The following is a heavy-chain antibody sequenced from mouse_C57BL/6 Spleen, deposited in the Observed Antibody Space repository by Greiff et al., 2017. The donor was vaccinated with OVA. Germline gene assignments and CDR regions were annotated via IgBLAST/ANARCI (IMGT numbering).Heavy chain of an antibody. D-gene: IGHD1-1*02. V-gene: IGHV1-82*01. CDR2: IYPGDGDT. CDR1: GYAFSSSW. CDR3: AREDYGGFDY. Sequence: QVQLQLSGPELVKPGASVKISCKASGYAFSSSWMNWVKQRPGKGLEWIGRIYPGDGDTNYNGKFKGKATLTADKSSSTAYMQLSSLTSEDSAVYFCAREDYGGFDYWGQGTTLTVSS. J-gene: IGHJ2*01.